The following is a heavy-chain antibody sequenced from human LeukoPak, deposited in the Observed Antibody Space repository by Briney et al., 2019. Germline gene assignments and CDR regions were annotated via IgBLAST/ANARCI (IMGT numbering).Heavy chain of an antibody. J-gene: IGHJ4*02. V-gene: IGHV1-69*04. CDR2: IIPILGIA. D-gene: IGHD3-10*01. CDR1: GGTFSSYA. CDR3: ARDVAMVRGVINDY. Sequence: GASVKVSCKASGGTFSSYAISWVRQAPGQGLEWMGRIIPILGIANYAQKFQGRVTMTRDTSTSTVYMELSSLRSEDTAVYYCARDVAMVRGVINDYWGQGTLVTVSS.